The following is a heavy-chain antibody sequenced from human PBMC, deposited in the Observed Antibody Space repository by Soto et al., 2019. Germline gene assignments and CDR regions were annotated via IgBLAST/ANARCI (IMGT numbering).Heavy chain of an antibody. CDR1: GYTFSNYG. D-gene: IGHD3-10*01. Sequence: QVQLVQSAAEVKKPGASVKVSCKASGYTFSNYGISWVRQAPGQGLEWTAWISGYNGDTKNAQSLQGRVTVTTDPSTNTSDNELRNLRSDDTAIYYCARSLGSGTGFDYWGQGTLVTVSS. CDR2: ISGYNGDT. J-gene: IGHJ4*02. CDR3: ARSLGSGTGFDY. V-gene: IGHV1-18*01.